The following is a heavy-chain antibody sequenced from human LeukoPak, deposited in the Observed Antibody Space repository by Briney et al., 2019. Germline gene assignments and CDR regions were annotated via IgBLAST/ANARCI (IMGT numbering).Heavy chain of an antibody. D-gene: IGHD1-26*01. Sequence: SETLSLTCTVSGGSISSYYWSWIRQPAGKGLEWIGSIYYSGSTYYNPSLKSRVTISVDTSKNQFSLKLSSVTAADTAVYYCARQARGATWAYFDYWGQGTLVTVSS. CDR3: ARQARGATWAYFDY. J-gene: IGHJ4*02. V-gene: IGHV4-59*05. CDR1: GGSISSYY. CDR2: IYYSGST.